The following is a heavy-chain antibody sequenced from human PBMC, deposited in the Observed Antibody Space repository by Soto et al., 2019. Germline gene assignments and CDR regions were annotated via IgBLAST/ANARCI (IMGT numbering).Heavy chain of an antibody. CDR1: GFTFNNSG. J-gene: IGHJ6*02. CDR2: ISYDGSDK. CDR3: VKDRVPGAYGNYYGMDV. V-gene: IGHV3-30*18. Sequence: PVGSLRLSCRVSGFTFNNSGMHWVRQAPGKRLEWMAVISYDGSDKYYADSVKGRVIISRDNSKNTLNLEMNSPRAEDTAIYYCVKDRVPGAYGNYYGMDVWGQGTTVTVSS. D-gene: IGHD5-12*01.